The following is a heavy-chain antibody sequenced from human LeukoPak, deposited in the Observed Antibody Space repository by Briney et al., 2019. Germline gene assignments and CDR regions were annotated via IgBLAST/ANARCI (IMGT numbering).Heavy chain of an antibody. CDR3: ARYFHARGLRGVIWFDP. Sequence: PSETLSLTCAVYGGSFSGYYWSWIRQPPGKGLEWIGEINHSGSTNYNPSLKSRVTISVDTSKNQFSLKLSSVTAADTAVYYCARYFHARGLRGVIWFDPWGQGTLVTVSS. V-gene: IGHV4-34*01. CDR1: GGSFSGYY. D-gene: IGHD3-10*01. J-gene: IGHJ5*02. CDR2: INHSGST.